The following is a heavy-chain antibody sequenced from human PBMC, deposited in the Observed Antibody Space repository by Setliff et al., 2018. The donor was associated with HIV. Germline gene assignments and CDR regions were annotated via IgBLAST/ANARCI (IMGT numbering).Heavy chain of an antibody. CDR1: GASISDNNYW. V-gene: IGHV4-4*02. D-gene: IGHD2-8*01. Sequence: PSETLSLTCTVSGASISDNNYWWSWVRQPPGKGLAWIGEIYHRGNTNYNPSLKSRVTISVDTSKNQFSLKLSSVTAADTAVYYCARGRGDIVLLVYTYPPDSWGQGKLVTVSS. J-gene: IGHJ4*02. CDR2: IYHRGNT. CDR3: ARGRGDIVLLVYTYPPDS.